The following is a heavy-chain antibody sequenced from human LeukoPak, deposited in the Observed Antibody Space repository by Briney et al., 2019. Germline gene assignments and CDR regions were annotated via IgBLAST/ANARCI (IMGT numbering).Heavy chain of an antibody. D-gene: IGHD3-10*01. CDR1: GFTFSSYA. Sequence: PGGSLRLSCAASGFTFSSYAMSWVRQAPGKGLEWVSAISGSGGSTYYADSVKGRFTISRDNSKNTLYLQMNSLRAEDTAVYYCAKMWDPNRTYGSGSYISGAFDIWGQGTMVTVSS. CDR2: ISGSGGST. CDR3: AKMWDPNRTYGSGSYISGAFDI. J-gene: IGHJ3*02. V-gene: IGHV3-23*01.